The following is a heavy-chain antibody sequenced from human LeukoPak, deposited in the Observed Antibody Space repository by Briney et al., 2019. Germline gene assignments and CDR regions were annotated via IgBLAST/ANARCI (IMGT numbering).Heavy chain of an antibody. CDR1: GFTFSSYT. D-gene: IGHD2-21*02. Sequence: TGGSLRLSCAASGFTFSSYTMNWVRQAPGKGLEWVSSIAGSSGYISYADSVKGRFTISRDNAKKSLYLQMTSLTAEDTAVYYCARDRGAYCGGDCYLGFDYWGRGTLVTVSS. CDR3: ARDRGAYCGGDCYLGFDY. V-gene: IGHV3-21*01. J-gene: IGHJ4*01. CDR2: IAGSSGYI.